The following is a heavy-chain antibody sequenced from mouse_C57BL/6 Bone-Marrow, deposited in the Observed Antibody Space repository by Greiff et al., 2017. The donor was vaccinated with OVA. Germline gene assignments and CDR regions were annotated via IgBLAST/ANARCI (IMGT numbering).Heavy chain of an antibody. J-gene: IGHJ3*01. CDR2: ISYDGSN. D-gene: IGHD2-2*01. Sequence: EVQLVESGPGLVKPSQSLSLTCSVTGYSITSGYYWNWIRQFPGNKLEWMGYISYDGSNNYNPSLKNRISITRYTSKNQFFLKLNSVTTEDTATYYCASVIYYGYDPAWFAYWGQGTLVTVSA. CDR3: ASVIYYGYDPAWFAY. CDR1: GYSITSGYY. V-gene: IGHV3-6*01.